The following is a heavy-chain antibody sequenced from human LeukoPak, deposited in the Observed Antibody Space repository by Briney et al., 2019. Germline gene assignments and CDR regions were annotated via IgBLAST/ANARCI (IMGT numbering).Heavy chain of an antibody. V-gene: IGHV1-2*06. Sequence: ASVKVSCKASGYTFTAYYIHWVRQAPGQGLEWMGRINSKDGGTNYTQRFQGRVAMTRDTSINTAYLELSSLTSDDTAVYYCARGSTRDFRGQGTLLIVSS. D-gene: IGHD1-1*01. CDR2: INSKDGGT. J-gene: IGHJ4*02. CDR1: GYTFTAYY. CDR3: ARGSTRDF.